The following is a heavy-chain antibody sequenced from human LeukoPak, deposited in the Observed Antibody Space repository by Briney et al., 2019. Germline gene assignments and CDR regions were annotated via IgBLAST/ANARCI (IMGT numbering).Heavy chain of an antibody. Sequence: KTSETLSLTCTVSGGSVSSGSYYWSWIRQPPGKGLEWIGYIYYSGSTNYNPSPKSRVTMSVDTSKNQFSLKLSSVTAADTAVYFCARGGIFGVVKKIKNYFDYWGQGTLVTVSS. CDR3: ARGGIFGVVKKIKNYFDY. CDR2: IYYSGST. D-gene: IGHD3-3*01. J-gene: IGHJ4*02. CDR1: GGSVSSGSYY. V-gene: IGHV4-61*01.